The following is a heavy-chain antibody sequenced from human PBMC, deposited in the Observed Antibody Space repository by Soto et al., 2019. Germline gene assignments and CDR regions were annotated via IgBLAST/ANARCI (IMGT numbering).Heavy chain of an antibody. CDR1: GGTFSSYT. CDR3: ARAQTAFDP. Sequence: QVQLVHSAAELKKPGSSVKVSCKASGGTFSSYTISWVRQAPGQGLEWMGRIIPILGIANYAQKLQGRVTITADKSTSAAYMELSSLRSEDTALYYCARAQTAFDPWGQGTLVTVSS. CDR2: IIPILGIA. V-gene: IGHV1-69*02. J-gene: IGHJ5*02.